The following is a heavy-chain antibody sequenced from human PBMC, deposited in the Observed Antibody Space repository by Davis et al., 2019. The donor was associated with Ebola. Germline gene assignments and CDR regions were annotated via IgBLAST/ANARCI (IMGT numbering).Heavy chain of an antibody. CDR2: FGTGGDT. CDR3: ATSYFTVTTLY. Sequence: GGSLRLSCETSGFIFRNYVMSWVRQAPGKGLEWVSTFGTGGDTYYADSVKGRFAISRDNSKNTLYLQINSLSAEDTAVYYCATSYFTVTTLYWGQGTLVTVSS. CDR1: GFIFRNYV. V-gene: IGHV3-23*01. D-gene: IGHD4-17*01. J-gene: IGHJ4*02.